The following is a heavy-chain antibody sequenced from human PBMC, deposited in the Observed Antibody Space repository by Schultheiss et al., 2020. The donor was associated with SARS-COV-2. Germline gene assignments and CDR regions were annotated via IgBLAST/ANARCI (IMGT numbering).Heavy chain of an antibody. CDR3: ARDNTYLGPMDV. CDR2: ISSSGSTI. CDR1: GFTFSDYY. Sequence: GGSLRLSCAASGFTFSDYYMSWIRQAPGKGLEWVSYISSSGSTIYYADSVKGRFIISRDNAKNSLYLQMNSLSAEDSAVYYCARDNTYLGPMDVWGQGTTVTVSS. V-gene: IGHV3-11*01. D-gene: IGHD2/OR15-2a*01. J-gene: IGHJ6*02.